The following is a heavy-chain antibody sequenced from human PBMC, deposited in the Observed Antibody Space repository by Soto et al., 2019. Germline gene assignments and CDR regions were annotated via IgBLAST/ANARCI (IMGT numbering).Heavy chain of an antibody. D-gene: IGHD3-9*01. J-gene: IGHJ6*03. Sequence: QVQLQESGPGLVKPSETLSLTCTVSGGSISSYYWSWIRQPPGKGLEWIGYIYYIGSTNYNPSLKSRVTISVDTSKNQFSLKLSSVTAADTAVYYCARAHYDILTGYPYYYYYMDVWGKGTTVTVSS. CDR3: ARAHYDILTGYPYYYYYMDV. CDR1: GGSISSYY. V-gene: IGHV4-59*01. CDR2: IYYIGST.